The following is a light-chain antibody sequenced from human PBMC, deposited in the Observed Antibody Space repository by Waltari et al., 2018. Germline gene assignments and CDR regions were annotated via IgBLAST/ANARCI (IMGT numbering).Light chain of an antibody. CDR3: SSYAGSNTWV. CDR1: SSDVGDYDF. J-gene: IGLJ3*02. Sequence: QSALTQPPSASESPGQSVTISCTGTSSDVGDYDFVSWYQHHPGKAPKIMIYEVSKRPSGVPGRCSGSKSGSTASLTVSGLQAEDEATYYCSSYAGSNTWVFGGGTKLTVL. V-gene: IGLV2-8*01. CDR2: EVS.